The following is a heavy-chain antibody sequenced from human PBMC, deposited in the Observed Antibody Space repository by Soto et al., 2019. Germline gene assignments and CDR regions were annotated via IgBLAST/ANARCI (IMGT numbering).Heavy chain of an antibody. D-gene: IGHD6-13*01. Sequence: QVQLVESGGGVVQTGRSVRLSCAASGFTFSSYGMHWVRQAPGKGLEWVAVISYDGSNKYYADSVKGRFTSSRDNSKNTLYMQRNSVRAEDTAVYYCAKDLGWYSSSWFSSNSGMEVWGQGATVTVSS. CDR2: ISYDGSNK. CDR1: GFTFSSYG. J-gene: IGHJ6*02. CDR3: AKDLGWYSSSWFSSNSGMEV. V-gene: IGHV3-30*18.